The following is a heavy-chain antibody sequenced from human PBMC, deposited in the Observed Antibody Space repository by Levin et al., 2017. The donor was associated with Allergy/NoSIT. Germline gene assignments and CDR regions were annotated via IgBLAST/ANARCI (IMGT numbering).Heavy chain of an antibody. CDR1: GYSFTSYW. CDR3: ASTTRITIFGVVIIPDV. CDR2: IYPGDSDT. D-gene: IGHD3-3*01. Sequence: VASVKVSCKGSGYSFTSYWIGWVRQMPGKGLEWMGIIYPGDSDTRYSPSFQGQVTISADKSISTAYLQWSSLKASDTAMYYCASTTRITIFGVVIIPDVWGQGTTVTVSS. J-gene: IGHJ6*02. V-gene: IGHV5-51*01.